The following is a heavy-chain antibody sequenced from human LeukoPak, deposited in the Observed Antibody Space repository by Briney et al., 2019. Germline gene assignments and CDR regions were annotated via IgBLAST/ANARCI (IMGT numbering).Heavy chain of an antibody. Sequence: GASVKVSCKASGYTFTGYYMHWVRQAPGQGLEWMGWINPNSGGTNYAQKFQGRVTMTRDTSISTAYMELSRLRSDDTAVYYCARVLTGGPGSHFDYWGQGTLVTVSS. V-gene: IGHV1-2*02. CDR1: GYTFTGYY. CDR2: INPNSGGT. CDR3: ARVLTGGPGSHFDY. J-gene: IGHJ4*02. D-gene: IGHD7-27*01.